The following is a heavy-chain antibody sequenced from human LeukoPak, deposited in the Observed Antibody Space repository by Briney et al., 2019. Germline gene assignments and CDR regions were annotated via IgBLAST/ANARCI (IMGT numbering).Heavy chain of an antibody. V-gene: IGHV1-18*01. CDR3: ARDRPAIAAAGPDY. CDR2: ISAYNGNT. CDR1: GYTFTSYG. D-gene: IGHD6-13*01. Sequence: ASVKVSCKASGYTFTSYGISWVRQAPGQGLEWMGWISAYNGNTNYAQKLQGRVTMTTDTSTSTAYMELRSLRSDDTAVYYCARDRPAIAAAGPDYWGQGTLVTVSS. J-gene: IGHJ4*02.